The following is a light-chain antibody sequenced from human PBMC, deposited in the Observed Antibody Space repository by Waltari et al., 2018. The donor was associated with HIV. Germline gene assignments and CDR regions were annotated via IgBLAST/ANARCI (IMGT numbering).Light chain of an antibody. CDR2: GNT. V-gene: IGLV1-40*01. CDR3: QSYDSSLSGVI. CDR1: TSNIGAGYD. J-gene: IGLJ2*01. Sequence: QSVLTQPPSGQRVTISCTGNTSNIGAGYDVHWYQQLPGTAPKLLIYGNTNRPSGVPDRFSGSTSGTSASLAITGLQADDEADFYCQSYDSSLSGVIFGGGTKLTVL.